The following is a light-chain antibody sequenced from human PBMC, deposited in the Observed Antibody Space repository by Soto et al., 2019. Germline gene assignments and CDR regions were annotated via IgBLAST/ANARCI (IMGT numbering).Light chain of an antibody. V-gene: IGLV2-14*01. Sequence: QSALTQPASVSGSPGQSISISCTGTSSDVGGYNYVSWYRQHPGKAPKLMIYEVSNRPSGVSNRFSGSKSGNTASLTISGLQAEDEADYYCSSYTSSFTLVVFGGGTKVTVL. CDR1: SSDVGGYNY. J-gene: IGLJ2*01. CDR2: EVS. CDR3: SSYTSSFTLVV.